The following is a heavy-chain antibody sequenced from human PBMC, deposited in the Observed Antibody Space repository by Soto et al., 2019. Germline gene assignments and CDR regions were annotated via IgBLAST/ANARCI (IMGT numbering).Heavy chain of an antibody. V-gene: IGHV3-21*01. CDR2: LSSRNYA. CDR3: ARLTGKFDFDP. D-gene: IGHD3-10*01. Sequence: EVQLVESGGGLVKPGGSLRLSCVGSGFTFSSYSVTWVRQAPGKGLEWVSSLSSRNYAQYIESVKGRFTVSRDNARNSLFLQMNSLRVDDTAVYYCARLTGKFDFDPWGQGTLVTVSS. CDR1: GFTFSSYS. J-gene: IGHJ5*02.